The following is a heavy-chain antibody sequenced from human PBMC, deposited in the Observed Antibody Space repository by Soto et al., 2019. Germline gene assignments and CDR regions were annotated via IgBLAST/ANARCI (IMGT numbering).Heavy chain of an antibody. J-gene: IGHJ3*02. CDR3: ARAAGGTTVTSHAFDI. CDR2: SNSGGIT. Sequence: EVQLVESGGGLIQPGGSLSLSCVVSGFAVSSNYMNWVRQAPGKGLEWVSVSNSGGITFYADSAKGRFTISRDNSKNTLYLQVISLRAEDTAVYYCARAAGGTTVTSHAFDIWGQGPMVTVSS. CDR1: GFAVSSNY. V-gene: IGHV3-53*01. D-gene: IGHD4-17*01.